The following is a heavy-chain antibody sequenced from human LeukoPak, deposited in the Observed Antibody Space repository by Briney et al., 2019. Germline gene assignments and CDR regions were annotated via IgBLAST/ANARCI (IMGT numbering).Heavy chain of an antibody. CDR2: ISSSSSTI. CDR3: AKDRYGDYVYYFDY. V-gene: IGHV3-48*02. CDR1: GFTFSSCS. Sequence: GGSLRLSCAASGFTFSSCSMNWVRQAPGKGLEWVSYISSSSSTIYYADSVKGRFTISRDNAKNSLYLQMNSLRDEDTAVYYCAKDRYGDYVYYFDYWGQGTLVTVSS. D-gene: IGHD4-17*01. J-gene: IGHJ4*02.